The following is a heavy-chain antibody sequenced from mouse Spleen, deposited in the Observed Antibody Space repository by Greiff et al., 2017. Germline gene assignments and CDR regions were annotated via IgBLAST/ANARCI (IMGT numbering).Heavy chain of an antibody. Sequence: QVQLQQSGAELVRPGASVTLSCKASGYTFTDYEMHWVKQTPVHGLEWIGAIDPETGGTAYNQKFKGKAILTADKSSSTAYMELRSLTSEDSAVYYCTRWGRYDPLFAYWGQGTLVTVSA. J-gene: IGHJ3*01. V-gene: IGHV1-15*01. D-gene: IGHD2-14*01. CDR3: TRWGRYDPLFAY. CDR1: GYTFTDYE. CDR2: IDPETGGT.